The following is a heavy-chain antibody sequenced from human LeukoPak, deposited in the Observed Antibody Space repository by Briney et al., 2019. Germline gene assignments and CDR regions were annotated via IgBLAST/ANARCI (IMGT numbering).Heavy chain of an antibody. CDR1: GGSIITTNYY. D-gene: IGHD2-21*02. CDR3: ARDGYCWGGGDCYDAFDI. Sequence: ASETLSLTCTVTGGSIITTNYYWGWIRQPPGKGLEWIGSIYYSGNTYYKPSLKSRVTISVDTSKNQFSLKLSSVTAADTAVYYCARDGYCWGGGDCYDAFDIWGQGTMVTVSS. J-gene: IGHJ3*02. CDR2: IYYSGNT. V-gene: IGHV4-39*02.